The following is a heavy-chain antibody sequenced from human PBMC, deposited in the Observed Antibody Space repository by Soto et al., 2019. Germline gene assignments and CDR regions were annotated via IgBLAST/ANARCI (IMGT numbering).Heavy chain of an antibody. V-gene: IGHV2-70*04. CDR1: GFSLSTSGMR. J-gene: IGHJ1*01. Sequence: SGPTPVNPTQTLTLTCTFSGFSLSTSGMRVSWIRQPPGKALEWLARIDWDDDKFYSTSLKTRLTISKDTSKNQVVLTMTNMDTVDTAAXYCQRALDFQDGSYCVGPLAFCGQGPLVIGSS. D-gene: IGHD2-15*01. CDR2: IDWDDDK. CDR3: QRALDFQDGSYCVGPLAF.